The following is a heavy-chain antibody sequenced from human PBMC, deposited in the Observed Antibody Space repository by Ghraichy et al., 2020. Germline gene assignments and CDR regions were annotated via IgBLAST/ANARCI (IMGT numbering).Heavy chain of an antibody. D-gene: IGHD3-10*01. V-gene: IGHV4-59*01. J-gene: IGHJ5*02. CDR1: GGSISSYY. CDR2: IYYSGST. Sequence: SETLSLTCTVSGGSISSYYWSWIRQPPGKGLEWIGYIYYSGSTNYNPSLKSRVTISVDTSKNQFSLKLSSVTAADTAVYYCARVGLFRGVIIDGNWFDPWGQGTLVTVSS. CDR3: ARVGLFRGVIIDGNWFDP.